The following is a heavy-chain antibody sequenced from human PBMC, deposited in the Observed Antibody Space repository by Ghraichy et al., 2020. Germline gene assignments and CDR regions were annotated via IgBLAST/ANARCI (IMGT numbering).Heavy chain of an antibody. J-gene: IGHJ5*02. CDR1: GGSISSYY. CDR2: IYYSGST. Sequence: ETLSLTCTVSGGSISSYYWSWIRQPPGKGLEWIGYIYYSGSTNYNPSLKSRVTISVDTSKNQFSLKLSSVTAADTAVYYCARLRTYNWFDPWGQGTLVTVSS. CDR3: ARLRTYNWFDP. V-gene: IGHV4-59*08. D-gene: IGHD1-1*01.